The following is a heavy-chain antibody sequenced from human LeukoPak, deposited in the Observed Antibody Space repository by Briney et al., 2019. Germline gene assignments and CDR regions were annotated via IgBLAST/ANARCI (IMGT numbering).Heavy chain of an antibody. CDR2: ISGSVGST. CDR1: GFIFSTYA. D-gene: IGHD6-13*01. Sequence: PGGSLRLSCATSGFIFSTYALSWVRQAPGKGLEWASSISGSVGSTYHADSVKGRFTISRDSSKNTLYLRMDSLRAEDTAIYYCARVIRAAPGKGYFDYWGQGTLVTVSS. J-gene: IGHJ4*02. CDR3: ARVIRAAPGKGYFDY. V-gene: IGHV3-23*01.